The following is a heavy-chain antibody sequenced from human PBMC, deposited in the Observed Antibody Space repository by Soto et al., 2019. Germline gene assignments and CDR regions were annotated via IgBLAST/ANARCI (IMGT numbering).Heavy chain of an antibody. V-gene: IGHV3-66*01. CDR1: GFTVSSNY. CDR2: IYSGGST. CDR3: ARAEPHDYGILPRDY. J-gene: IGHJ4*02. D-gene: IGHD4-17*01. Sequence: GGSLRLSCAASGFTVSSNYMSWVRQAPGKGLEWVSVIYSGGSTYYADSVKGRFTISRDNSKNTLYHQMNSLRAEDTAVYYCARAEPHDYGILPRDYWGQGTLVTVSS.